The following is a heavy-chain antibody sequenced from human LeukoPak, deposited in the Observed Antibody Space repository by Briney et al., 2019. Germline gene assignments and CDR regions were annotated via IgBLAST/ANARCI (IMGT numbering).Heavy chain of an antibody. Sequence: KPSQTLSLTCTVSGGSISSGGYYWSWIRQHPGKVLEWIGYIYYSGSTYYNPSLKSRVTISVDTSKNQFSLKLSSVTAADTAVYYCARSGGSGSSPLDYWGQGTLVTVSS. V-gene: IGHV4-31*03. CDR1: GGSISSGGYY. CDR3: ARSGGSGSSPLDY. CDR2: IYYSGST. D-gene: IGHD3-10*01. J-gene: IGHJ4*02.